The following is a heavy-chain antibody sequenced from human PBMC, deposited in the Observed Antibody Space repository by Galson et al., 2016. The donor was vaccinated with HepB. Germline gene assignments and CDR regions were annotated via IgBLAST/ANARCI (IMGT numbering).Heavy chain of an antibody. V-gene: IGHV3-30*04. J-gene: IGHJ4*02. D-gene: IGHD4-17*01. CDR1: GFTFSSFA. CDR3: ARSQYGDYDY. CDR2: ISYDGSNK. Sequence: SLRLSCAASGFTFSSFAMHWVRQAPGKGLEWVAIISYDGSNKYYGDSVKGRFTISRDNSKNTLYLQMNSLRAEDTAVYYCARSQYGDYDYWGQGTLVTVSS.